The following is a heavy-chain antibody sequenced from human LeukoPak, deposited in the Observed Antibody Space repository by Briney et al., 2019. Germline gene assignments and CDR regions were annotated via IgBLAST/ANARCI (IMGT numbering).Heavy chain of an antibody. Sequence: SETLSLTCGVSDYSINSGHHWAWIRPPPGNGLEWIGSIDHSGNIYYNASLRSRVAISVDTSKNQLSLKLTSVTAADTAVYYCVRRAGYLDLWGQGTQVTVSS. V-gene: IGHV4-38-2*01. CDR3: VRRAGYLDL. CDR2: IDHSGNI. CDR1: DYSINSGHH. J-gene: IGHJ5*02. D-gene: IGHD5-18*01.